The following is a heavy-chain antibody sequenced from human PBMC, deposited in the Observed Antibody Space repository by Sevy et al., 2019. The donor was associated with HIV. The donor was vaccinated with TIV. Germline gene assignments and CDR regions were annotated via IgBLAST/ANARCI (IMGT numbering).Heavy chain of an antibody. CDR3: AKDFTGYNGMDV. Sequence: GGSLRLSCAASGFTFSNYGMDWVRQAPGEGLEWVAVISYDGSNKFYGGSVKGRFTISRDTSKSTLYLQMNSLRVEDTAVYYCAKDFTGYNGMDVWGQGTMVTVSS. J-gene: IGHJ6*02. D-gene: IGHD3-9*01. CDR2: ISYDGSNK. CDR1: GFTFSNYG. V-gene: IGHV3-30*18.